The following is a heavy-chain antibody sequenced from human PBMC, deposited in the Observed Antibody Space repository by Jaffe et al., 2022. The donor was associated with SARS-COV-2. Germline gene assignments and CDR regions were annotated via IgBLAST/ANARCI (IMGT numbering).Heavy chain of an antibody. D-gene: IGHD6-19*01. Sequence: EVQLVESGGVVVQPGGSLRLSCAASGFTFDDYAMHWVRQAPGKGLEWVSLISWDGGSTYYADSVKGRFTISRDNSKNSLYLQMNSLRAEDTALYYCAKDILPGAGTPWFDPWGQGTLVTVSS. V-gene: IGHV3-43D*03. CDR3: AKDILPGAGTPWFDP. CDR2: ISWDGGST. J-gene: IGHJ5*02. CDR1: GFTFDDYA.